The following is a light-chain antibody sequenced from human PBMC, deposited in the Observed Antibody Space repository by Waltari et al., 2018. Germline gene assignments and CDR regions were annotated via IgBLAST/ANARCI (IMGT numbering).Light chain of an antibody. CDR2: EVS. CDR3: SSYTRINTLM. J-gene: IGLJ3*02. V-gene: IGLV2-14*01. CDR1: SNDVGFYNY. Sequence: QSALTQPASVSGSPGQSITISCTGTSNDVGFYNYVSWYQQHPGKPPKPMGYEVSYRPSGISNRFSGSKSGNTASLTISGLQADDEADYYCSSYTRINTLMFGGGTKVTVL.